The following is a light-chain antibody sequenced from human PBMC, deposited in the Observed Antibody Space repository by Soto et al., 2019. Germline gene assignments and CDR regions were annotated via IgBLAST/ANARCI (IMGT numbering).Light chain of an antibody. CDR2: DAS. Sequence: DVRVAQAPSSVSASVGERIPITCQASQGISKFLNWYQQKPGKAPNLLIYDASSLQSGVPSRFSGIGSGTEFTLTISSLQPDDFATYYCQQYNSHWTFGQGTKVDIK. CDR3: QQYNSHWT. CDR1: QGISKF. J-gene: IGKJ1*01. V-gene: IGKV1-16*01.